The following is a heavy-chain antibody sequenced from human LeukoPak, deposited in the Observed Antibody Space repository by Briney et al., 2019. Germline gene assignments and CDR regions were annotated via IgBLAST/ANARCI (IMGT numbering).Heavy chain of an antibody. J-gene: IGHJ6*02. D-gene: IGHD3-10*01. CDR1: GYTFTGYY. CDR3: ARTLRAGSYYYGMDV. Sequence: ASVKVSCKASGYTFTGYYMHWVRQAPGQGLKWMGWINPNSGGTNYAQKFQGWVTMTRDTSISTAYMELSRLRSDDTAVYYCARTLRAGSYYYGMDVWGQGTTVTVSS. V-gene: IGHV1-2*04. CDR2: INPNSGGT.